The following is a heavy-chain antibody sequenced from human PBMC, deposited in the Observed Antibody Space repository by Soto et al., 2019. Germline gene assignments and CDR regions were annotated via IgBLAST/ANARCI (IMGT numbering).Heavy chain of an antibody. J-gene: IGHJ4*02. CDR2: MSWNRGSI. V-gene: IGHV3-9*01. CDR1: GFTFDDFA. CDR3: ARDPGYSYGHNDY. D-gene: IGHD5-18*01. Sequence: PGGSLRLSCVASGFTFDDFAMHWVRQAPGKGLEWVSGMSWNRGSIVYADSVKGRFTISRDNAKNSLYLQMNSLRAEDTAVYYCARDPGYSYGHNDYWGQGTLVTVSS.